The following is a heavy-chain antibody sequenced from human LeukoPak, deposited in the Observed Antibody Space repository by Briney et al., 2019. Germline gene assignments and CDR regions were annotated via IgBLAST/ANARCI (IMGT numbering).Heavy chain of an antibody. CDR2: INPSGGRT. CDR1: GYTFTSYY. D-gene: IGHD3-10*01. V-gene: IGHV1-46*01. J-gene: IGHJ3*02. CDR3: ARDLRITMVRGVTSGAFDI. Sequence: ASVKVSCKASGYTFTSYYIYWMRQAHGHGLDWMGIINPSGGRTNYAHKFQGRVTMTRDMSTSTVYMELSRLRSDDTAVYYCARDLRITMVRGVTSGAFDIWGQGTMVTVSS.